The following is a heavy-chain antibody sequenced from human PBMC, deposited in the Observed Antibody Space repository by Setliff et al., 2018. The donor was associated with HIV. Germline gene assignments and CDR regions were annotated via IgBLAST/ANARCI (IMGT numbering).Heavy chain of an antibody. CDR3: AGSILTGYYTFGADY. J-gene: IGHJ4*02. Sequence: PGGSLRLSCAASGFTFSSYWMSWVRQAPGKGLEWVSYISSSSSTIYYADSVKGRFTISRDNSKNTLYLQMNSLRAEDTALYYCAGSILTGYYTFGADYWGQGTLVTVSS. D-gene: IGHD3-9*01. V-gene: IGHV3-48*01. CDR2: ISSSSSTI. CDR1: GFTFSSYW.